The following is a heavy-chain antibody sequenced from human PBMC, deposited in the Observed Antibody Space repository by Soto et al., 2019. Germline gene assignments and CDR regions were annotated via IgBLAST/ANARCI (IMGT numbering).Heavy chain of an antibody. J-gene: IGHJ6*02. Sequence: QVQLVQSGAEVKKPGASVKVSCKASGYTFTSYYMHWVRQAPGQGLEWMGIINPSGGSTSYAQKFQGRVTMTRDTSTSTVYMELSSLRSEDTAVYYGARGVTGTTSYYYYGMDVWGQGTTVTVSS. CDR3: ARGVTGTTSYYYYGMDV. D-gene: IGHD1-7*01. CDR1: GYTFTSYY. CDR2: INPSGGST. V-gene: IGHV1-46*01.